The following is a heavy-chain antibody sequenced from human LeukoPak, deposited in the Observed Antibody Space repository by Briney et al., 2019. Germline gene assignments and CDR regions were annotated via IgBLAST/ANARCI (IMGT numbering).Heavy chain of an antibody. J-gene: IGHJ4*02. V-gene: IGHV3-7*01. D-gene: IGHD1-26*01. CDR2: IKQDGSEK. Sequence: GGSLRLSCAASGFTLSSYWMSWVRQAPGKGLEWVANIKQDGSEKYYVDSVKGRFTISRDNAKNSLYLQMNSLRAEDTAVYYCARERGALGYWGQGTLVTVSS. CDR1: GFTLSSYW. CDR3: ARERGALGY.